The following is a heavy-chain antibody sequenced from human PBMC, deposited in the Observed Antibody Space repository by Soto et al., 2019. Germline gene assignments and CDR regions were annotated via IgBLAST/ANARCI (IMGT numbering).Heavy chain of an antibody. D-gene: IGHD5-12*01. J-gene: IGHJ3*01. CDR1: GLIFTNYA. CDR2: IGGRGNSA. CDR3: VREGRGSFDF. V-gene: IGHV3-23*01. Sequence: GGSLRLSCAASGLIFTNYAMNWVRQAPGKGLEWVSVIGGRGNSAYYADSAQGRFTISRDNSKNTLSLQMSSLTADDTAIYYCVREGRGSFDFWGRGTMVTVSS.